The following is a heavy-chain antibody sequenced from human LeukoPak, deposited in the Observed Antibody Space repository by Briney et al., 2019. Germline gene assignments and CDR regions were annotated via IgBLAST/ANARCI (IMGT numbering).Heavy chain of an antibody. J-gene: IGHJ6*02. CDR2: IYYSGTT. CDR3: ARNPRSGYFPHNHYYGMDV. Sequence: SETLSLTCTVSGGSINSYYWSWIRQPPGKGLEWIGYIYYSGTTNYNPSLKSRVTISVDTSKNQFSLKLSSVTAADTAVYYCARNPRSGYFPHNHYYGMDVWGQGTTVTVSS. D-gene: IGHD3-3*01. CDR1: GGSINSYY. V-gene: IGHV4-59*01.